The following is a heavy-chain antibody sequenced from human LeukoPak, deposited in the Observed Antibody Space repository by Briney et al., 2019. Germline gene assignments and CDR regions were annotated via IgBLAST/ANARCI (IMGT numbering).Heavy chain of an antibody. V-gene: IGHV1-2*02. J-gene: IGHJ3*02. Sequence: ASVKVSCKASGYTFTGYYMHWVRQAPGQGPEWMGWINPSSGGTNYAQKFQGRVTMTRDTSISTAYMELSRLRSDDTAVYYCARGVAAAGTGDAFDIWGQGTMVTVSS. CDR3: ARGVAAAGTGDAFDI. D-gene: IGHD6-13*01. CDR2: INPSSGGT. CDR1: GYTFTGYY.